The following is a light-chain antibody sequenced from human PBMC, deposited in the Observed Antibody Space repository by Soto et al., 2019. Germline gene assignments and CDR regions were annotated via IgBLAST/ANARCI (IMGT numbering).Light chain of an antibody. CDR2: GPS. CDR1: QSVSGN. Sequence: EIVMTQSPVTLSVSLGERATLSCRASQSVSGNLAWYQQKPGQAPRLLIYGPSTRATGIPARFSGSGSGTEFTLTISSLQSEDFALYYCQQYNNWLWTFGQGTKVDIK. J-gene: IGKJ1*01. CDR3: QQYNNWLWT. V-gene: IGKV3-15*01.